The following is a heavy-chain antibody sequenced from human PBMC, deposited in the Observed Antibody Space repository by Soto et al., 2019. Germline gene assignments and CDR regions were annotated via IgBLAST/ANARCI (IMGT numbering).Heavy chain of an antibody. Sequence: ASVKVSCKASGYTFTSYDINWVRQATGQGLEWMGWMNPNSGNTGYAQKFQGRVTMTRNTSISTAYMELSSLRSEDTAVYYCARSIPAAMYLDYWGQGTLVTVS. CDR1: GYTFTSYD. V-gene: IGHV1-8*01. J-gene: IGHJ4*02. D-gene: IGHD2-2*01. CDR3: ARSIPAAMYLDY. CDR2: MNPNSGNT.